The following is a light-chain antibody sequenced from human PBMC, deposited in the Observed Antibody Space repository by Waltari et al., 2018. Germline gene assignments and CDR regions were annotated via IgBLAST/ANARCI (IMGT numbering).Light chain of an antibody. CDR2: EDS. Sequence: SYELTQPPSVSVSPGQTARITCAGDALPTQYAYWYQQKPGQAPVLVIYEDSGGPAGIPERFSGSSSGTTVTLTISGVQAEDEADYYCQSADSSGTYKWVFGGGTKLTVL. J-gene: IGLJ3*02. CDR1: ALPTQY. CDR3: QSADSSGTYKWV. V-gene: IGLV3-25*03.